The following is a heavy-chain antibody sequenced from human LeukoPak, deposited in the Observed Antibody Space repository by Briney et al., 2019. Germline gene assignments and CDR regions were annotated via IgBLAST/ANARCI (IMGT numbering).Heavy chain of an antibody. J-gene: IGHJ5*02. D-gene: IGHD2-15*01. CDR1: GDSVSSNSAA. CDR2: TYYRSKWYN. V-gene: IGHV6-1*01. Sequence: SQTLSLTCAISGDSVSSNSAAWNWIRQSPSRGLEWLGRTYYRSKWYNDYAVSVKSRITINPDTSKNQFSLRLNSVTPEDTAVYYCARGLDCSGGSCYEGSWFDPWGQGTLVTVSS. CDR3: ARGLDCSGGSCYEGSWFDP.